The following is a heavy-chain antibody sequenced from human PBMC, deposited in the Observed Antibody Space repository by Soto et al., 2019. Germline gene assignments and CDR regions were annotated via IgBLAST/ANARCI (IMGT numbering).Heavy chain of an antibody. Sequence: QITLVQSGAEVKVPGASVKVSCRASGYIFNNYGITWVRQAPGQGLEWMGFITADNGDTKFAEKLQGRVSMTTDTSTNTVYMELRNLRSDDTALYYCARRTLGSAIGIGDYWGQGTLVTVSS. J-gene: IGHJ4*02. CDR1: GYIFNNYG. D-gene: IGHD7-27*01. CDR2: ITADNGDT. CDR3: ARRTLGSAIGIGDY. V-gene: IGHV1-18*01.